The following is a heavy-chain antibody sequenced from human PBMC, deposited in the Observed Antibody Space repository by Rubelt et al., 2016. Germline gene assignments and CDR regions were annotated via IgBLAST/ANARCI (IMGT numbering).Heavy chain of an antibody. D-gene: IGHD1/OR15-1a*01. V-gene: IGHV3-33*01. CDR1: SRSG. Sequence: SRSGMHWVRQAPGKGLEWVAVIWYDGTNKYYGDSVKGRFTISRDNSKNTLYLQVNSLRAEDTALYYCARDLGTTNYYFDYWGQGTLVTVSS. CDR2: IWYDGTNK. J-gene: IGHJ4*02. CDR3: ARDLGTTNYYFDY.